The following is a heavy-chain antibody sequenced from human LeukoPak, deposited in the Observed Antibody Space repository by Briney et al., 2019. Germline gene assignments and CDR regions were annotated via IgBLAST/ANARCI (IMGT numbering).Heavy chain of an antibody. J-gene: IGHJ3*02. V-gene: IGHV3-21*01. CDR3: AKGGDFWSGDWAFDI. Sequence: GTLRLSCAASGFIFSNYGMNWVRQAPGKGLEWVSSISTSSNIYYADSVKGRFTTSRDNAKNSLYLQMNSLRAEDTAVYYCAKGGDFWSGDWAFDIWGQGTMVTVSS. CDR1: GFIFSNYG. CDR2: ISTSSNI. D-gene: IGHD3-3*01.